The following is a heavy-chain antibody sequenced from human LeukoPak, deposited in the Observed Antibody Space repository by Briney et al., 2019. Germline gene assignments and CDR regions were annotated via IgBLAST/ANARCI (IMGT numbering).Heavy chain of an antibody. J-gene: IGHJ5*02. Sequence: ASVKVSCKASGYTFTSYGISWVRQAPGQGLEWMGWISAYNGNTNYAQKLQGRVTMTTDTSTSTAYMELRSLRSDDTAVYYCARELPCSSTSCYVDWFDPWGQGTLVTVSS. CDR1: GYTFTSYG. CDR3: ARELPCSSTSCYVDWFDP. D-gene: IGHD2-2*01. V-gene: IGHV1-18*01. CDR2: ISAYNGNT.